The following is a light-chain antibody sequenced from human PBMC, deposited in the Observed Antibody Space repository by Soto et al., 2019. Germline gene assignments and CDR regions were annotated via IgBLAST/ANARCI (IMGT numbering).Light chain of an antibody. V-gene: IGLV2-14*01. CDR2: EVS. Sequence: QSALTQPASVSGAPGQSITISCTGNSTDVGGYNYVSWYQQHPDKAPKLIIFEVSNRPSGVANRFSGSKSANTASLTISGLDAEDEADYRWCSYTGSITVVFGGGTKLTVL. CDR3: CSYTGSITVV. J-gene: IGLJ2*01. CDR1: STDVGGYNY.